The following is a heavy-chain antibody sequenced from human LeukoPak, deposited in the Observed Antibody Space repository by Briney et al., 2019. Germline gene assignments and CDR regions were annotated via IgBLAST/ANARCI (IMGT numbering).Heavy chain of an antibody. V-gene: IGHV3-48*01. CDR3: ARDGLRFLGMEV. J-gene: IGHJ6*03. CDR1: VFTFSSYS. D-gene: IGHD3-3*01. CDR2: ISSSSSTI. Sequence: GGSLRLSCAASVFTFSSYSMNWVRQAPGKGLEWVSYISSSSSTIYYADSVKGRFAISRDNAKNSLYLQMNSLRAEDTAVYYCARDGLRFLGMEVWGKGTTVTVSS.